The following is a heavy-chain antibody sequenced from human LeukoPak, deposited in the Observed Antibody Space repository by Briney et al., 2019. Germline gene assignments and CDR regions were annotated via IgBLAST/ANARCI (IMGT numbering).Heavy chain of an antibody. CDR1: GFTFDDYG. J-gene: IGHJ5*02. V-gene: IGHV3-20*01. CDR2: INWNGGST. Sequence: PGGSLRLSCAASGFTFDDYGMSWVRQAPGKGLEWVSGINWNGGSTGYADSVKGRFTISRDNAKNSLYLQMNSLRAEDTALYHCARDVFKNRDGLFDPWGQGTLVTVSS. D-gene: IGHD2/OR15-2a*01. CDR3: ARDVFKNRDGLFDP.